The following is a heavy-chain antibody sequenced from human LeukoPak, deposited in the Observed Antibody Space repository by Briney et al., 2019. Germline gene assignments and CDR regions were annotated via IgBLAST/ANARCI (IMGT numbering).Heavy chain of an antibody. CDR3: ARWQNYYGSGSQTFDI. CDR2: TNWNGGST. D-gene: IGHD3-10*01. V-gene: IGHV3-20*04. Sequence: GGSLRLSCAASGFTFDDYGMSWVRQAPGKGLEWVSGTNWNGGSTGYADSVKGRFTISRDNAKNSLYLQVSSLRAEDTAWYYCARWQNYYGSGSQTFDIWGQGTMVTVSS. CDR1: GFTFDDYG. J-gene: IGHJ3*02.